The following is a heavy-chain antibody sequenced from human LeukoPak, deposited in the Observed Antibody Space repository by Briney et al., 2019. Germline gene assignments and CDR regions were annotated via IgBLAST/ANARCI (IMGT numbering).Heavy chain of an antibody. J-gene: IGHJ3*02. D-gene: IGHD1-14*01. Sequence: PGGSLRLSCAASGFTFSSYSMNWVRQAPGKGLEWVSSISSSSSYIYYADSVKGRFTISRDNSQHTLSLQMNSLRAEDTALYYCAKGKVNHDGAFDIWGQGTMVTVSS. CDR2: ISSSSSYI. CDR1: GFTFSSYS. CDR3: AKGKVNHDGAFDI. V-gene: IGHV3-21*04.